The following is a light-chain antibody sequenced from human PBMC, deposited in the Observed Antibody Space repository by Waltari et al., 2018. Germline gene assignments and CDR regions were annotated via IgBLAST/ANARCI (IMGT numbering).Light chain of an antibody. Sequence: EIVLTQSPATLSLSPGERATLSCRASHSVSTYLAWYQQRPGQPPRLLIYDSYSRATGIPARFSGSGSETDFTLTISSREPEDFAVYYCQQRYKWPLTFGGGSKVEI. CDR2: DSY. V-gene: IGKV3-11*01. CDR3: QQRYKWPLT. J-gene: IGKJ4*01. CDR1: HSVSTY.